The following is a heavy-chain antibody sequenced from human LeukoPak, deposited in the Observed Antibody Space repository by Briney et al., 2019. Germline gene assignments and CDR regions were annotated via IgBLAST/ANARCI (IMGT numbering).Heavy chain of an antibody. J-gene: IGHJ4*02. D-gene: IGHD3-9*01. CDR1: GFTFSSYG. V-gene: IGHV3-33*06. CDR3: AKWGDYDILTGYYDPDY. Sequence: PGRSLRLSCAASGFTFSSYGLHWVRQAPGKGLEWVAVIWYDGNKKYYADSVKGRFTISRDNSKNTLYLQMNSLRAEDTAVYYCAKWGDYDILTGYYDPDYWGQGTLVTVSS. CDR2: IWYDGNKK.